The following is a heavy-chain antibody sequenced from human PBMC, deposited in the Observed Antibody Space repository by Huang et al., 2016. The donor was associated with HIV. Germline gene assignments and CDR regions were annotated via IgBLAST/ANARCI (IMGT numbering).Heavy chain of an antibody. J-gene: IGHJ4*02. Sequence: DVQLLESGGDFVQPGGFLRLSCAASRFTFSTYAMSWVRQGPGKGWEWVAAISGSGDKTYYADSVKGRFTISRDNSKNTLFLQMNSLRAEDTAVYYCAKVPTVVTFHWGQGTLVTVSS. CDR1: RFTFSTYA. D-gene: IGHD2-21*02. V-gene: IGHV3-23*01. CDR2: ISGSGDKT. CDR3: AKVPTVVTFH.